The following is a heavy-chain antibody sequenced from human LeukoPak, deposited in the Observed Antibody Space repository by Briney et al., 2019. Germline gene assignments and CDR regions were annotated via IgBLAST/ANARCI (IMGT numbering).Heavy chain of an antibody. V-gene: IGHV4-39*02. Sequence: SETLSLTCTVSGDSISRSTYYWAWIRQPPGTGLEWIGSVYYGRSPYYNPSLESRATISVDTSKNHFSLKMSSVTAADTAVYYCARSSGTGTFSYWGQGTLVTVSS. J-gene: IGHJ4*02. CDR3: ARSSGTGTFSY. D-gene: IGHD6-25*01. CDR2: VYYGRSP. CDR1: GDSISRSTYY.